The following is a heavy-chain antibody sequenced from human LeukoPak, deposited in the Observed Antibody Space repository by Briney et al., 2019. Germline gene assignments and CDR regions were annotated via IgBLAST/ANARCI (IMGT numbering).Heavy chain of an antibody. Sequence: PGGSLRLSCTASGFIFNDFWMSWVRQAPGEGLEWVANIRQDGGAENYVDSVKGRFTISRDNAKNSLYLQMNSLRAEDTAVYYCAKPGPDDYGAYYHQYYFDYWGQGTLVTVSS. V-gene: IGHV3-7*01. D-gene: IGHD4-17*01. J-gene: IGHJ4*02. CDR1: GFIFNDFW. CDR2: IRQDGGAE. CDR3: AKPGPDDYGAYYHQYYFDY.